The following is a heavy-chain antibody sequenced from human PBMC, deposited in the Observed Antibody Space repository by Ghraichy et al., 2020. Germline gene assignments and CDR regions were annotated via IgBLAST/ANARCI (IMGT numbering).Heavy chain of an antibody. CDR2: TYYRSKWYR. D-gene: IGHD1-7*01. V-gene: IGHV6-1*01. Sequence: SQTLSLTRAISGDSVSSNSAAWNWIRQSPSRGLEWLGRTYYRSKWYRYYAPSVKSRITIDPDTSKNQFTLQLNSVTPEDTAVYYCARGPGTIDPWGQGILVTVSS. CDR3: ARGPGTIDP. J-gene: IGHJ5*02. CDR1: GDSVSSNSAA.